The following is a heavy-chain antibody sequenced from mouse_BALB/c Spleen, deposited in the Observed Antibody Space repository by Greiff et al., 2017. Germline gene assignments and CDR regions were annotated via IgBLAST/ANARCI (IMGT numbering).Heavy chain of an antibody. CDR3: ARGNMYYDYDDWFAY. CDR2: INPSSGYT. CDR1: GYTFTSYT. D-gene: IGHD2-4*01. V-gene: IGHV1-4*02. J-gene: IGHJ3*01. Sequence: QVQLQQSAAELARPGASVKMSCKASGYTFTSYTMHWVKQRPGQGLEWIGYINPSSGYTEYNQKFKDKTTLTADKSSSTAYMQLSSLTSEDSAVYYCARGNMYYDYDDWFAYWGQGTLVTVSA.